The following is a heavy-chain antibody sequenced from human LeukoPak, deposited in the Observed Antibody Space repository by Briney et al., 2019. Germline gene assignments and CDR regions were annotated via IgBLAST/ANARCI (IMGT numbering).Heavy chain of an antibody. J-gene: IGHJ4*02. Sequence: QPWGVLRLSCTASGFTFSSHWMHWVRQAPGKGLVWVSRIGENGRNTDYADSVKGRFTISRDNAKSTLYLQMNSLRAEDTAVYYCARDIVIGSGTYLDWGQGTLVTVSS. D-gene: IGHD3-10*01. CDR3: ARDIVIGSGTYLD. CDR1: GFTFSSHW. V-gene: IGHV3-74*01. CDR2: IGENGRNT.